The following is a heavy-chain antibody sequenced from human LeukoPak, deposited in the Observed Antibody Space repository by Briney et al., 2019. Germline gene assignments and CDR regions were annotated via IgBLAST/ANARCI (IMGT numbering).Heavy chain of an antibody. CDR3: ARGIAAAEVWFDP. V-gene: IGHV1-8*01. CDR1: GYTFTSYD. J-gene: IGHJ5*02. D-gene: IGHD6-13*01. Sequence: GASVKVSCKASGYTFTSYDINWVRQATGQGLEWMGWMNPNSGNTGYAQKFQGRVTMNRHTSISTAYMALSSLRSEDTAVYYCARGIAAAEVWFDPWGQGTLVTVSS. CDR2: MNPNSGNT.